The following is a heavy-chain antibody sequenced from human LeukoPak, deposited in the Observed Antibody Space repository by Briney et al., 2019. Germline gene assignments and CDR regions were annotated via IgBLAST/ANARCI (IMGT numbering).Heavy chain of an antibody. J-gene: IGHJ4*02. Sequence: SPTPSPPCAHPRDHGSCNSAAWEWIRPFPPKGLSWLGRAYYRSKWYNDYAVSVKSRITINPDTSKNQFSLQLNSVTPEDTAVYYCARDLSGSSGWLFDYRGQGTLVTVSS. CDR3: ARDLSGSSGWLFDY. CDR1: RDHGSCNSAA. CDR2: AYYRSKWYN. D-gene: IGHD6-19*01. V-gene: IGHV6-1*01.